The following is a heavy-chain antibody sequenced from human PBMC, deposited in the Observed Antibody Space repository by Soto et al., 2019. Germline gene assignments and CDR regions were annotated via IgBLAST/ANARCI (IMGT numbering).Heavy chain of an antibody. V-gene: IGHV4-39*01. CDR1: GGSIRSSSYF. CDR2: TYFRGST. CDR3: ARHPSDFLFGS. Sequence: QLQLQESGPGLVKPSETLSLTCTVPGGSIRSSSYFWGWMRQPQGTGLEWIGSTYFRGSTYYSPSLWSGGSVSGATSEDLLHLTLSSVAAADLAVYYFARHPSDFLFGSWGQGTLVSVST. D-gene: IGHD2-21*02. J-gene: IGHJ5*01.